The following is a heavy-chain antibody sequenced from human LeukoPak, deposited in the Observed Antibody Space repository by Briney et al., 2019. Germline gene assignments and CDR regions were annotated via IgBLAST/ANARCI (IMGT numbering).Heavy chain of an antibody. CDR2: IYYSGST. CDR1: GVSISSYY. J-gene: IGHJ4*02. CDR3: ARARQGYFDY. Sequence: SDTLSLTCTVSGVSISSYYWSWIRQPPGKGLEWIGYIYYSGSTNYNPSLKSRVTISVDTSKNQFSLKLSSVTAADTAVYYCARARQGYFDYWGQGTLVTVSS. V-gene: IGHV4-59*01.